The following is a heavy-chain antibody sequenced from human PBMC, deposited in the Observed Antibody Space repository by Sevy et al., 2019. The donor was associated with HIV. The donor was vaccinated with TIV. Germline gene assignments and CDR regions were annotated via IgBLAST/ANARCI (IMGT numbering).Heavy chain of an antibody. D-gene: IGHD2-2*01. Sequence: GGSLRLSCAASGFTLSTYSMNWVRQAPGKGLEWVSSISSSSSYIYYADSVKGRFTISGDNAKNSLYLQMNSLRAEDTAVYYCVRDGGCSSTSCLLYFDYWGQGTLVTVSS. V-gene: IGHV3-21*01. J-gene: IGHJ4*02. CDR1: GFTLSTYS. CDR2: ISSSSSYI. CDR3: VRDGGCSSTSCLLYFDY.